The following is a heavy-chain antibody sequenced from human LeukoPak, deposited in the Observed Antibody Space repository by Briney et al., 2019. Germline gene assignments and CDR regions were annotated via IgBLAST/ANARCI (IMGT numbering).Heavy chain of an antibody. CDR2: INHSGST. D-gene: IGHD3-16*01. CDR1: GGSFSGYY. J-gene: IGHJ5*02. V-gene: IGHV4-34*01. CDR3: ARAIMITFGGVPLPDH. Sequence: PSETLSLTCAVYGGSFSGYYWSWIRQPPGKGLEWIGEINHSGSTNYNPSLKSRVTISVDTSKNQFSLKLSSVTAADTAVYYCARAIMITFGGVPLPDHWGQGTLVTVSS.